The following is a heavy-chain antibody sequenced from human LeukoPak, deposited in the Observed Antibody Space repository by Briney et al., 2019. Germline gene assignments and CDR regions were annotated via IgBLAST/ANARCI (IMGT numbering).Heavy chain of an antibody. Sequence: SETLSLTCAVYGGSFSGYYWGWIRQPPGKGLEWIGSIYYSGSTYYNPSLKSRVTISVDTSKNQFSLKLSSVTAADTAVYYCARHPRTLYVWGSTNWFDPWGQGTLVTVSS. CDR2: IYYSGST. CDR1: GGSFSGYY. CDR3: ARHPRTLYVWGSTNWFDP. V-gene: IGHV4-39*01. J-gene: IGHJ5*02. D-gene: IGHD3-16*01.